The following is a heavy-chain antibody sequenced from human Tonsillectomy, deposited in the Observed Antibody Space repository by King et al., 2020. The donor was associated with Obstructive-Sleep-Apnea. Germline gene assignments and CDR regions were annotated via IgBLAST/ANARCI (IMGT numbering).Heavy chain of an antibody. CDR3: AKGSYFRLEIDY. CDR2: ISGRGGST. CDR1: GFTFSSYA. J-gene: IGHJ4*02. Sequence: VQLVESGGGLVQPGGSLRLSCAASGFTFSSYAMSWVRQAPGKGLDWVSAISGRGGSTYYADSVKGRFTISGDNSKNTLYLQMNSLRAEDTAVYYCAKGSYFRLEIDYWGQGTLVTVSS. V-gene: IGHV3-23*04. D-gene: IGHD3-10*01.